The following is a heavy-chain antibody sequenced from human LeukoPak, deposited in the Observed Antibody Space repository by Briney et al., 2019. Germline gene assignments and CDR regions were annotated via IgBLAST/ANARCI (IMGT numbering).Heavy chain of an antibody. V-gene: IGHV1-24*01. CDR2: FDPEDGET. CDR3: ARTPRNGYNYFEN. J-gene: IGHJ4*02. D-gene: IGHD5-24*01. CDR1: GYTLTELS. Sequence: ASVKVSCKVSGYTLTELSMHWVRQAPGKGLEWMGGFDPEDGETIYAQKFQGRVTMTEDTSTDTAYMELRSLRSDDTAVYYCARTPRNGYNYFENWGQGTLVTVSS.